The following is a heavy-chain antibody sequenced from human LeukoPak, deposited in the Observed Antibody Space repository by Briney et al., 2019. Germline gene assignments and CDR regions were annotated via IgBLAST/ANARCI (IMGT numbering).Heavy chain of an antibody. CDR3: ARDSHDYYDSSGYPYYYYYGMDV. CDR1: GFTFSSYG. CDR2: IKQDGSEK. D-gene: IGHD3-22*01. V-gene: IGHV3-7*01. Sequence: GRSLRLSCATSGFTFSSYGMHWVRQAPGKGLEWVANIKQDGSEKYYVDSVKGRFTISRDNAKNSLYLQMNSLRAEDTAVYYCARDSHDYYDSSGYPYYYYYGMDVWGQGTTVTVSS. J-gene: IGHJ6*02.